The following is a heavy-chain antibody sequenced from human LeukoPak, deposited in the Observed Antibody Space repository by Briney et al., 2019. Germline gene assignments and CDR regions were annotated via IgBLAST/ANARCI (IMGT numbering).Heavy chain of an antibody. V-gene: IGHV3-30*02. CDR1: GFTFSNYG. Sequence: GGSLRLSCAASGFTFSNYGIHWVRQAPGKGLEWVAFIRYDGSNKYYADSVKGRFTISRDNSKNTLYLQMNSLRAEDTAVYYCEAYCGGDCYSGFDYWGQGTLVTVSS. CDR3: EAYCGGDCYSGFDY. D-gene: IGHD2-21*02. J-gene: IGHJ4*02. CDR2: IRYDGSNK.